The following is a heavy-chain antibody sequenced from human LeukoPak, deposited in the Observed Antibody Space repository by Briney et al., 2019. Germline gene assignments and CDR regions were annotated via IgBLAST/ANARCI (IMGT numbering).Heavy chain of an antibody. V-gene: IGHV1-8*01. CDR1: GYTFSSYD. Sequence: ASVKVSCKASGYTFSSYDINWVRQATGQGLEWMGWVNPNSGNTGYAQKFQGRVTMTRNTSASTAYMELSSLRSDDTAVYYCARGGGRLSIRGIIVYDGMDFWGQGTTVTVSS. D-gene: IGHD3-10*01. CDR2: VNPNSGNT. J-gene: IGHJ6*02. CDR3: ARGGGRLSIRGIIVYDGMDF.